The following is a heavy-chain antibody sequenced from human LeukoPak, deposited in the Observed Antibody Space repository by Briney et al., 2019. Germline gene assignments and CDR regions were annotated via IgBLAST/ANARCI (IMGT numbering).Heavy chain of an antibody. J-gene: IGHJ4*02. CDR2: IKQDGSEK. CDR1: GFTLSSYW. CDR3: AKDMGYCSSTSCYDYFDY. V-gene: IGHV3-7*03. Sequence: GGSLRLSCAASGFTLSSYWMSWVRQAPGKGLEWVANIKQDGSEKYYVDSVKGRFTISRDNAKNSLYLQMNSLRAEDTASYYCAKDMGYCSSTSCYDYFDYWGQGTLVTVSS. D-gene: IGHD2-2*01.